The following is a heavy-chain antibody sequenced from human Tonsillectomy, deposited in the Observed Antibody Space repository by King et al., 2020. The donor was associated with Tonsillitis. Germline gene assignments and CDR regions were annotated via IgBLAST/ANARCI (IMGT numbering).Heavy chain of an antibody. Sequence: VQLVESGGGLVKPGGSLRLSCAASGFTFSDSYMSWIRQAPGQGREWVSYISRTGSSIYYADSVKGRFTISTDNARNSLYLQMNSLRAEDTAVYYCARLTAGFDYWGQGTLVTVSS. V-gene: IGHV3-11*01. CDR2: ISRTGSSI. CDR3: ARLTAGFDY. CDR1: GFTFSDSY. J-gene: IGHJ4*02. D-gene: IGHD2-21*02.